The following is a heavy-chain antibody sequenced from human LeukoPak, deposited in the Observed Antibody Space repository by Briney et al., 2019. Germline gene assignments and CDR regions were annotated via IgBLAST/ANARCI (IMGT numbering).Heavy chain of an antibody. CDR3: ARPNDYTAMVTDH. V-gene: IGHV5-51*01. Sequence: GESLKISCKGSGYSFTSYWIGWVRQMPGKGLEGMGIIYPGDSDTRYCPYFQGQVPISADKSISTAYLQYSSLKASDTAMYYCARPNDYTAMVTDHWGQGTLVTVSS. D-gene: IGHD5-18*01. CDR2: IYPGDSDT. J-gene: IGHJ4*02. CDR1: GYSFTSYW.